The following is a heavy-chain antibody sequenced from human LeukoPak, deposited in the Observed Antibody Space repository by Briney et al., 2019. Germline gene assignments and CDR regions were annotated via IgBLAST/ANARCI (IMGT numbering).Heavy chain of an antibody. CDR2: INPGDSDT. CDR1: GYSFTSSW. CDR3: ARQPGAGWFDP. Sequence: GESLKISCQASGYSFTSSWIGWARQMPGKGLEWMAIINPGDSDTRFSPSFQGQVTISADKSISTVYLQWGSLKASDTAMYYCARQPGAGWFDPWGQGTLVTVSS. D-gene: IGHD3-10*01. J-gene: IGHJ5*02. V-gene: IGHV5-51*01.